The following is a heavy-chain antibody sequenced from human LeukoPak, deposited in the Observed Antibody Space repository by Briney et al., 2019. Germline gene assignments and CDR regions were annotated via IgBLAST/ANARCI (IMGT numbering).Heavy chain of an antibody. CDR1: GGSIGSSSYY. J-gene: IGHJ4*02. CDR3: ARVALDPLYFDY. Sequence: NASETLSLTCTVSGGSIGSSSYYWGWIRQPPGKGLEWIGSIYYSGSTYYNPSLKSRVTISVDMSKNQFSLKLSSVTAADTAVYYCARVALDPLYFDYWGQGTLVTVSS. CDR2: IYYSGST. D-gene: IGHD3-9*01. V-gene: IGHV4-39*01.